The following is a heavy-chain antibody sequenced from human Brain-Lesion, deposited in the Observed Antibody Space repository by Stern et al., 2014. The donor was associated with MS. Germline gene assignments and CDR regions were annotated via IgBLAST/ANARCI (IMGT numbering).Heavy chain of an antibody. CDR2: IKEEGSET. V-gene: IGHV3-7*01. J-gene: IGHJ5*02. CDR3: ARGSDT. Sequence: VQLVESGGGLVQPGGSLRLSCAASGFTFSSYWMNWVRPAPGKGLEWVANIKEEGSETYYVDSVKGRFTISRDNAKNSLYLQMNSLRAEDTAVYYCARGSDTWGQGTLVTVSS. D-gene: IGHD2-15*01. CDR1: GFTFSSYW.